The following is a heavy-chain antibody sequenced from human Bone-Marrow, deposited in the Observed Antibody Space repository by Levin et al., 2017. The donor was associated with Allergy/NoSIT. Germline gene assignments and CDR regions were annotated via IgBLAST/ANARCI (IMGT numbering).Heavy chain of an antibody. D-gene: IGHD6-19*01. Sequence: GESLKISCKASGYTFTSYAMHWVRQAPGQRLEWMGWINAGNGNTKYSQKFQGRVTITRDTSASTAYMELSSLRSEDTAVYYCARVPIAVAGPPFDYWGQGTLVTVSS. CDR1: GYTFTSYA. J-gene: IGHJ4*02. CDR3: ARVPIAVAGPPFDY. CDR2: INAGNGNT. V-gene: IGHV1-3*01.